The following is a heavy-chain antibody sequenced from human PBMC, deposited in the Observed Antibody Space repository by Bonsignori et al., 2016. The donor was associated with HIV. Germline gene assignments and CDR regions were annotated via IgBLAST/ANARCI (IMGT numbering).Heavy chain of an antibody. V-gene: IGHV4-38-2*02. J-gene: IGHJ4*02. CDR1: GYSVNSGYY. CDR2: IYDSGTT. D-gene: IGHD2-15*01. CDR3: AGEIVGWSCDY. Sequence: QVQLQESGPGLVKPSETLSLTCSVSGYSVNSGYYWDWIRQPPGKGLEWIGNIYDSGTTNYSPSLKSRVTISVDTSKNQISLKLRSVTAADTAIYYCAGEIVGWSCDYWGQGTLVTVSS.